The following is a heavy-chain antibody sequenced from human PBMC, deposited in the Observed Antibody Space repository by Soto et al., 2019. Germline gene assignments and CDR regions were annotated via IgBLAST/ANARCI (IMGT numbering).Heavy chain of an antibody. CDR2: ISYDGSNK. D-gene: IGHD6-13*01. CDR3: AKDEYSSSRIGHFDY. Sequence: PGGSLRLSCAASGFPFSIYGMHLVRQAPGKGLEWVAVISYDGSNKYYADSVKGRFTISRDNSKNTLYLQMNSLRAEDTAVYYCAKDEYSSSRIGHFDYWGQGTLVTVSS. CDR1: GFPFSIYG. V-gene: IGHV3-30*18. J-gene: IGHJ4*02.